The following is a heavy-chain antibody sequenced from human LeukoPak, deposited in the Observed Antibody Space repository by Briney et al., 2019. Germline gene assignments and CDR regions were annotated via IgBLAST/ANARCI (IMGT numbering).Heavy chain of an antibody. CDR3: ARQEEWESRDAFDI. J-gene: IGHJ3*02. D-gene: IGHD1-26*01. V-gene: IGHV1-2*02. CDR1: GYTFTGYY. CDR2: INPNSGGT. Sequence: ASVKVSCKASGYTFTGYYMHWVRQAPGQGLEWMGWINPNSGGTNYAQKFQGRVTMTRDTSISTAYMELSRLRSGDTAVYYCARQEEWESRDAFDIWGQGTMVTVSS.